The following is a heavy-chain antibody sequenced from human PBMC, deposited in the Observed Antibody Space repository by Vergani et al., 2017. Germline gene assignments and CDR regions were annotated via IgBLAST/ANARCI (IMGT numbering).Heavy chain of an antibody. Sequence: QITFRESGPTLVKPTQTLTLTCTFSGFSLPSVGEGVGWIRQPPGRAREWLAFVYWNDDERYSPSLKSIVTITKDTSKNEVILTMATMDPVDTATYYCVHRLGYFDWDGAFDVWGPGTMVTVSS. V-gene: IGHV2-5*01. D-gene: IGHD3-9*01. CDR3: VHRLGYFDWDGAFDV. CDR1: GFSLPSVGEG. J-gene: IGHJ3*01. CDR2: VYWNDDE.